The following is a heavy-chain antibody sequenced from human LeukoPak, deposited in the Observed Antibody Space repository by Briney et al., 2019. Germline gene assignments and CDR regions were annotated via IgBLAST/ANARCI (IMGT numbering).Heavy chain of an antibody. CDR3: ARGYFYGPGAFDI. Sequence: GGSLRLSCAASVFTFSTYEMSWVRQAPGKGLEWVSYISSSGSDRYYTDSVKGRFTISRDNPKNSLSRQMNSLRAEDTAIYYCARGYFYGPGAFDIWGQGTMVTVSS. D-gene: IGHD3-10*01. CDR2: ISSSGSDR. CDR1: VFTFSTYE. J-gene: IGHJ3*02. V-gene: IGHV3-48*03.